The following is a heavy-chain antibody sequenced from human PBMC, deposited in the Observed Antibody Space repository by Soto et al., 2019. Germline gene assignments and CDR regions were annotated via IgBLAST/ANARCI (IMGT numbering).Heavy chain of an antibody. CDR1: GFTFSSYA. Sequence: QVQLVESGGGVVQPGRSLRLSCAASGFTFSSYAMHWVRQAPGKGLEWVAVISYDGSNKYYADSVKGRFTISRDNSKNTLYLQMNSLRAEDTAVYYCARGGARWLVDFDYWGQGTLVTVSS. J-gene: IGHJ4*02. CDR3: ARGGARWLVDFDY. CDR2: ISYDGSNK. V-gene: IGHV3-30-3*01. D-gene: IGHD6-19*01.